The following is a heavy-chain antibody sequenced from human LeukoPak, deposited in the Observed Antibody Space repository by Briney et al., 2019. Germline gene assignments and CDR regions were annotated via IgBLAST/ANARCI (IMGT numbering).Heavy chain of an antibody. V-gene: IGHV3-11*04. J-gene: IGHJ5*02. CDR2: ISSSSSTI. CDR1: EFNFSDYY. D-gene: IGHD2-2*01. Sequence: PGGSLRLSCAASEFNFSDYYMSWIRQAPGKGLEGVSYISSSSSTIYYADSVKGRFTISRDNAKNSLYLQMNSLRAEDTAVYYCARDRGVVPAQFDPWGQGTLVTVSS. CDR3: ARDRGVVPAQFDP.